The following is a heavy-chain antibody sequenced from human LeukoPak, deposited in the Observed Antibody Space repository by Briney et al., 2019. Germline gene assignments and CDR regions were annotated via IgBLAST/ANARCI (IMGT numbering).Heavy chain of an antibody. Sequence: SETLSLTCTVPGGSVSSNNFFWSWIRQPPGKGLEWIAYMSYSGSSNYNPSLKSRVTISVDTSKNQFSLKLSSVTAADTAVYYCARSPSKLSYPTLDYWGQGTLVTVSS. CDR3: ARSPSKLSYPTLDY. V-gene: IGHV4-61*01. J-gene: IGHJ4*02. D-gene: IGHD2/OR15-2a*01. CDR2: MSYSGSS. CDR1: GGSVSSNNFF.